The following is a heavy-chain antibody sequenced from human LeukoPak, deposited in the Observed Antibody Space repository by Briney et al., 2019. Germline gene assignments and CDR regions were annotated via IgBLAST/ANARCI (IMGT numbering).Heavy chain of an antibody. Sequence: SETLSLTCTVPGDSISSRSSYWGWLRQPPGKGLEWIGSFYYRGSTFYNPSLQSRVTISVDTSKNQFSLRLRSLNAADTAIYYCARDVSLVRGVINPNWFDPWGQGTLVTVSS. CDR3: ARDVSLVRGVINPNWFDP. D-gene: IGHD3-10*01. J-gene: IGHJ5*02. CDR2: FYYRGST. V-gene: IGHV4-39*07. CDR1: GDSISSRSSY.